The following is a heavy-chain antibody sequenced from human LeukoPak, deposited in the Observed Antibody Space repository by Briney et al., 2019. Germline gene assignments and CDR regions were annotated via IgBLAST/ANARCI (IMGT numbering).Heavy chain of an antibody. CDR1: GFTLSSYA. CDR3: SKDDSSGYPFDY. J-gene: IGHJ4*02. Sequence: PGGSLRLFCAASGFTLSSYAMRWLRQAPGKGLEWVSAISGSGGSTYYADSVKGRFTISRDNSKNTLYLQMNRLRADDTAVYYCSKDDSSGYPFDYWGQGTLVTVSS. CDR2: ISGSGGST. D-gene: IGHD3-22*01. V-gene: IGHV3-23*01.